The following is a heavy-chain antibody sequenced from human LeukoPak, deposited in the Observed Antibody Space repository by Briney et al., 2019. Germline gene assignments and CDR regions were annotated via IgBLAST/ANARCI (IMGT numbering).Heavy chain of an antibody. D-gene: IGHD4-23*01. J-gene: IGHJ5*02. Sequence: PGGSLRLSCAASGFTFDDYGMSWVRQAPGKGLEWVSGINWNGGSTGYADSVKGRFTISRDNAKNSLYLQMNSLRAEDTGLYHCARYSIDYGGNSYWFDPWGQGTLVTVSS. V-gene: IGHV3-20*01. CDR2: INWNGGST. CDR3: ARYSIDYGGNSYWFDP. CDR1: GFTFDDYG.